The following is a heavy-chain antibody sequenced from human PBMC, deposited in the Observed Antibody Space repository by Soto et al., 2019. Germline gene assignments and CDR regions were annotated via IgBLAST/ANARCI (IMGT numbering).Heavy chain of an antibody. CDR1: GFTFSSYA. D-gene: IGHD6-13*01. J-gene: IGHJ1*01. V-gene: IGHV3-30-3*01. CDR2: ISYDGSNK. CDR3: ASTPDLSAAGMWGYFQH. Sequence: QVQLVESGGGVVQPGRSLRLSCAASGFTFSSYAMHWVRQAPGKGLEWVAVISYDGSNKYYADSVKGRFTISRDNSKNTLYLQMNSLSAEDTAVYYCASTPDLSAAGMWGYFQHWGQGTLVTVSS.